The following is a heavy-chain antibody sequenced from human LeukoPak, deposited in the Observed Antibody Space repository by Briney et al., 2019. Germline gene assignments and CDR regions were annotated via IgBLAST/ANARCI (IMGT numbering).Heavy chain of an antibody. CDR3: ARGHGVTMSHHYMDV. V-gene: IGHV4-34*01. Sequence: SETLSLTCAVYGGSFSGYYWSWIRQPPGKGLEWIGEINHSGSTNYNPSLKSRVTISVDTSKNQFSLKLSSVTAADTAVYYCARGHGVTMSHHYMDVWGKGTTVTVSS. CDR1: GGSFSGYY. D-gene: IGHD3-22*01. CDR2: INHSGST. J-gene: IGHJ6*03.